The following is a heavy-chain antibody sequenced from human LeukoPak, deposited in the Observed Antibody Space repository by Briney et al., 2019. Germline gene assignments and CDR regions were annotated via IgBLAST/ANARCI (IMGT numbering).Heavy chain of an antibody. V-gene: IGHV4-30-2*01. J-gene: IGHJ4*02. D-gene: IGHD3-9*01. Sequence: SQTLSLTCTVSGDSSSSGDYFWNWVRQPPGKGLEWIGETYHSGSTNYNPSLKSRVTISVDKSKNQFSLKLSSVTAADTAVYYCARGILTGLDYFDYWGQGTLVTVSS. CDR3: ARGILTGLDYFDY. CDR2: TYHSGST. CDR1: GDSSSSGDYF.